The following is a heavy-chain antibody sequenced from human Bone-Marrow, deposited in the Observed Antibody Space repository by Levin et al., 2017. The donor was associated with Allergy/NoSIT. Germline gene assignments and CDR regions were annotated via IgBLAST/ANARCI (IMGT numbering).Heavy chain of an antibody. CDR2: ISGSGGST. CDR3: AKLYGSGTYYNFIDY. J-gene: IGHJ4*02. Sequence: GGSLRLSCVASGLTFSSYGMSWVRQAPGKGLEWVSAISGSGGSTYYADSVQGRSTISRDNSKNTLYLQVNSLSAEDTAVYYCAKLYGSGTYYNFIDYWGQGTLVTVSS. D-gene: IGHD3-10*01. CDR1: GLTFSSYG. V-gene: IGHV3-23*01.